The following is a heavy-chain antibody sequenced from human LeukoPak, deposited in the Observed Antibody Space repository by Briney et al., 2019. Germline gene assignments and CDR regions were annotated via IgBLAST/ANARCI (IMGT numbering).Heavy chain of an antibody. Sequence: PGRSLRLSCAAPGFTFSSYAMHWVRQAPGKGLEWVAVISYDGSNKYYADSVKGRFTISRDNSKNTLYLQMNSLRAEDTAVYYCARDRRDDPHCSSTSCPFNNWFDPWGQGTLVTVSS. CDR2: ISYDGSNK. D-gene: IGHD2-2*01. CDR3: ARDRRDDPHCSSTSCPFNNWFDP. V-gene: IGHV3-30*04. J-gene: IGHJ5*02. CDR1: GFTFSSYA.